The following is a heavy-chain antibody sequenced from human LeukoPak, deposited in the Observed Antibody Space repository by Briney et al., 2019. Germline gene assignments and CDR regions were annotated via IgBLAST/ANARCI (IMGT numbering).Heavy chain of an antibody. CDR1: GGSISSSRHF. CDR3: ARTLRTDLNDAFDA. V-gene: IGHV4-39*01. Sequence: PSDTLSLTCIVSGGSISSSRHFWGWIRHPPGKGLEWVGSFYYSGSPYYNPSLKRRVTISADMYKNQFSLELTSVTAADTAIYYCARTLRTDLNDAFDAWGQGTMVTVSS. J-gene: IGHJ3*01. CDR2: FYYSGSP.